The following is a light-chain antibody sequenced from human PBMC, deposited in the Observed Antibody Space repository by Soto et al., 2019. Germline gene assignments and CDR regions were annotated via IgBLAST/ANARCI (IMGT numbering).Light chain of an antibody. CDR1: SSDVGGYNY. V-gene: IGLV2-14*01. J-gene: IGLJ2*01. Sequence: QSVLTQPASVSGSPGQSIPISCTGTSSDVGGYNYVSWYQQHPGKAPKLMIYDVSNRPSGVSNRFSGSKSGNTASLTISGLQAEDEADYYCSSYTSRSTVVFGGGAKLTVL. CDR3: SSYTSRSTVV. CDR2: DVS.